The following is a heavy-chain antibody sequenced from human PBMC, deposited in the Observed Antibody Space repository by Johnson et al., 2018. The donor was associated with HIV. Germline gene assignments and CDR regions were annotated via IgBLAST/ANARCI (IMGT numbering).Heavy chain of an antibody. Sequence: VQLVESGGGVVQPGGSLRLSCAASGFTFSNYAMHWVRQAPGKGLEYVSAISSNGGSTYYATSVKGRFTISRDNSKNTLYLQVNSLRAGDTAVYYCARACSAAHCYSAQAFDIWGQGTMVTVSS. D-gene: IGHD2-15*01. V-gene: IGHV3-64*01. CDR1: GFTFSNYA. J-gene: IGHJ3*02. CDR2: ISSNGGST. CDR3: ARACSAAHCYSAQAFDI.